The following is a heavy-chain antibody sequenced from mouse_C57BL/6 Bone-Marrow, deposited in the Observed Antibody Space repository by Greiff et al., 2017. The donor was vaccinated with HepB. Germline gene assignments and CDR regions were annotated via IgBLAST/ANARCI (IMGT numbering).Heavy chain of an antibody. CDR2: IDPSDSYT. D-gene: IGHD1-1*01. V-gene: IGHV1-59*01. Sequence: QVQLQQPGAELVRPGTSVKLSCKASGYTFTSYWMHWVKQRPGQGLEWIGVIDPSDSYTNYNQKFKGKATLTVDTSSSTAYMQLSSLTSEDSAVYYCAHYYGSSYVGGYYAMDYWGQGTSVTVSS. CDR3: AHYYGSSYVGGYYAMDY. CDR1: GYTFTSYW. J-gene: IGHJ4*01.